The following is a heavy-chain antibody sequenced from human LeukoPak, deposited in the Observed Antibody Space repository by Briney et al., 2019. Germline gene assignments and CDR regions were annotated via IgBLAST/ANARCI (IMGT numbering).Heavy chain of an antibody. V-gene: IGHV3-7*05. CDR1: GFSFSTYW. D-gene: IGHD7-27*01. CDR3: VKVPPTWGFDL. Sequence: GGSLRLSCAASGFSFSTYWMSWVRQAPGRGLEWVADIKPDGGEKYYVDSVRGRFTISRDSAKNSLYLQMNSLRAEDTAVYYCVKVPPTWGFDLWGRGTLVTVSS. J-gene: IGHJ2*01. CDR2: IKPDGGEK.